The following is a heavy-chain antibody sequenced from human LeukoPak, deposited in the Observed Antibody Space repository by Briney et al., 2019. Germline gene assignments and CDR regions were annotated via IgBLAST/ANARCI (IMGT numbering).Heavy chain of an antibody. V-gene: IGHV3-23*01. D-gene: IGHD3-10*01. CDR1: AFTFSSYA. J-gene: IGHJ4*02. CDR3: AKGSARVLLWFGEFHY. CDR2: ISGSGGST. Sequence: GGSLRLSFAASAFTFSSYAMSWVRQAPGKGLEWVSAISGSGGSTYYADSVKGRFTISRDNSKNALYLQMNSLRAEDTAVYYCAKGSARVLLWFGEFHYWGQGTLVTVSS.